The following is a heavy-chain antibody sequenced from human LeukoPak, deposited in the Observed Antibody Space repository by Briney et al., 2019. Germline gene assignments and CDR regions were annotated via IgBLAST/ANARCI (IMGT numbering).Heavy chain of an antibody. D-gene: IGHD5-18*01. Sequence: PGGSLRLSCAASGFTFTNYGMSWVRQAPGKGPEWVSAVSGGGGTTYYADSVRGRFTISRDNSKNTLYLQVNSLRADDTAVYYCAREEGYIYGLLDFWGQGVLATVSS. CDR2: VSGGGGTT. V-gene: IGHV3-23*01. CDR3: AREEGYIYGLLDF. J-gene: IGHJ4*02. CDR1: GFTFTNYG.